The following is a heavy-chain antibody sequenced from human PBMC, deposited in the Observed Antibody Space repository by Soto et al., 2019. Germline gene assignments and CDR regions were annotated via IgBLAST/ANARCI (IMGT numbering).Heavy chain of an antibody. V-gene: IGHV3-72*01. J-gene: IGHJ4*02. D-gene: IGHD1-7*01. CDR1: GFTFSDYY. Sequence: EVQLVEAGGGLVQPGGSLRLSCAGSGFTFSDYYIDWVRQAPGKGLEWVGRSRDKGNSYSTDYAASVKGRFTVSRDASKNYLYLQMNSLKTEDTALYYCTRSIPGTTSSDYWGQGTLVTVSS. CDR2: SRDKGNSYST. CDR3: TRSIPGTTSSDY.